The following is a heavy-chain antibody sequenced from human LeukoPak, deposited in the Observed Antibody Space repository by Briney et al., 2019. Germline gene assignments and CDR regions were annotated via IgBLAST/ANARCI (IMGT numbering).Heavy chain of an antibody. CDR3: ARGGAYGAYEYYFDC. CDR1: GFTFSSYS. J-gene: IGHJ4*02. D-gene: IGHD5-12*01. CDR2: ISSSSSTI. Sequence: PGGSLRLSCAASGFTFSSYSMNWVRQAPGKGLEWVSYISSSSSTIYYADSVKGRFTISRDNAKNSLYLQMNSLRAEDTAVYYCARGGAYGAYEYYFDCWGQGTLVTVSS. V-gene: IGHV3-48*04.